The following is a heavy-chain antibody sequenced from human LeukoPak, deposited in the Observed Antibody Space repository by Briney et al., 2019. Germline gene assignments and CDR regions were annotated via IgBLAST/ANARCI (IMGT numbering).Heavy chain of an antibody. CDR2: ISSSSSTI. V-gene: IGHV3-48*01. Sequence: GGSLRLSCAASGFTFSNYAMNWVRQAPGKGLEWVSYISSSSSTIYYADSVKGRFTISRDNAKNSLYLQMNSLRAEDTAVYYCARALLRYYYGSGDNWFDPWGQGTLVTVSS. CDR3: ARALLRYYYGSGDNWFDP. J-gene: IGHJ5*02. CDR1: GFTFSNYA. D-gene: IGHD3-10*01.